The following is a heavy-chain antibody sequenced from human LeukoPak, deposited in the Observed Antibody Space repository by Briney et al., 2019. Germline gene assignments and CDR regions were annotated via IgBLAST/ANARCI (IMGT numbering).Heavy chain of an antibody. CDR2: ISVYNGNT. CDR1: GYSFTSYG. V-gene: IGHV1-18*01. Sequence: ASVKVSCKASGYSFTSYGISWVRQAPGQGLEWMGWISVYNGNTNYAQKLQGRVTMTTDTSTSTAYMELRSLRSDDTAVYYCARDRLSPGPDGNWFDPWGQGTLVIVSS. CDR3: ARDRLSPGPDGNWFDP. D-gene: IGHD1-14*01. J-gene: IGHJ5*02.